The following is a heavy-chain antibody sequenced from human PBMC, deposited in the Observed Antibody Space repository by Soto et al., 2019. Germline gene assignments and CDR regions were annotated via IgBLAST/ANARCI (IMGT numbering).Heavy chain of an antibody. CDR2: IYPSDSDT. V-gene: IGHV5-51*01. J-gene: IGHJ5*01. Sequence: PGESLKISCRASGYSFTKSWIGWVRQVPGEGLEWMAIIYPSDSDTKYGPSFQGQVTISADKSISTTYLQWNNLKASDTAIYYCARHNSWFDSCGQRTLVTVSS. CDR3: ARHNSWFDS. D-gene: IGHD4-4*01. CDR1: GYSFTKSW.